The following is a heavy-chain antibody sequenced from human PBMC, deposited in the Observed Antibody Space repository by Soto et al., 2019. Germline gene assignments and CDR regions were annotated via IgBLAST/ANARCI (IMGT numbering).Heavy chain of an antibody. D-gene: IGHD2-15*01. V-gene: IGHV4-38-2*01. CDR1: GYSISSGYY. CDR3: ARVSDCSGGSCYSDAFDI. CDR2: IYHSGST. J-gene: IGHJ3*02. Sequence: SETLSLTCAVSGYSISSGYYWGWIRQPPGKGLEWIGSIYHSGSTYYNPSLKSRVTISVDTSKNQFSLKLSSVTAADTAVYYCARVSDCSGGSCYSDAFDIWGQGTMVTVSS.